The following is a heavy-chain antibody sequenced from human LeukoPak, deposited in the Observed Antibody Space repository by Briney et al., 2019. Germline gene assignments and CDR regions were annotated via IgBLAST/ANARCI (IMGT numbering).Heavy chain of an antibody. J-gene: IGHJ4*02. Sequence: TTPETLSLTCTVSGGSISSGSYYWSWIRQPPGKGLEWIGYIYYSGSTNYNPSLKSRVTISVDTSKNQFSLKLSSVTAADTAVYYCARLAGYYFDYWGQGTLVTVSS. CDR1: GGSISSGSYY. CDR2: IYYSGST. V-gene: IGHV4-61*01. CDR3: ARLAGYYFDY. D-gene: IGHD3-10*01.